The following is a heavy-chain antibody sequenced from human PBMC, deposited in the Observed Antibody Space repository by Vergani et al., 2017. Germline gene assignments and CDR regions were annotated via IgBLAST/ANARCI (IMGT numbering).Heavy chain of an antibody. V-gene: IGHV3-21*01. D-gene: IGHD6-13*01. CDR1: GFTFSSYS. Sequence: EVQLVESGGGLVKPGGSLRLSCAASGFTFSSYSMNWVRQAPGKGLEWVSSISSSSSYIYYADSVKGRFTISRDNAKNSLYLQMNSLRAEDTAVYYCAREGNSSSWPYYYYGMDVWGQGTMVTVSS. CDR3: AREGNSSSWPYYYYGMDV. CDR2: ISSSSSYI. J-gene: IGHJ6*02.